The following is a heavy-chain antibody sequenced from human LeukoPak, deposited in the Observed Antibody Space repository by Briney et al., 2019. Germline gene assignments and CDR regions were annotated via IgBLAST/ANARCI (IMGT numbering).Heavy chain of an antibody. CDR1: GFTFSSYA. J-gene: IGHJ4*02. V-gene: IGHV3-21*01. CDR3: ASSRYDSSGYYGIIGY. CDR2: ISRSSNYK. Sequence: GGSLRLSCAASGFTFSSYAMSWVRQAPGKGLEWVSSISRSSNYKYYADSVKGRFTISRDNAKNSLYLQMNSLRAEDTALYYCASSRYDSSGYYGIIGYWGQGTLVTVSS. D-gene: IGHD3-22*01.